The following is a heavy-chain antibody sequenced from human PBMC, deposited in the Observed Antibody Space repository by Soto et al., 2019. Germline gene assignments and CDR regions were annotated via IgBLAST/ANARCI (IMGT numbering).Heavy chain of an antibody. CDR3: ARVRYGDFSFQY. D-gene: IGHD4-17*01. J-gene: IGHJ4*02. CDR1: GYTFTTFH. Sequence: GASVKVSCKASGYTFTTFHLHWVRLAPGQGLEWMGWINPDTGDSECGQKFQGRVTLTRDTSMTTAYMELSSLTSDDTAIYFCARVRYGDFSFQYWGQGTPVTVSS. V-gene: IGHV1-2*02. CDR2: INPDTGDS.